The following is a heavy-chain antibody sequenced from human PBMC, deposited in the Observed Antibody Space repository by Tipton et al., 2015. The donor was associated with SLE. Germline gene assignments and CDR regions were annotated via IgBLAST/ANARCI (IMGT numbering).Heavy chain of an antibody. CDR2: LSNSGGST. D-gene: IGHD4-11*01. CDR1: GFTFASYG. Sequence: SLRLSCATSGFTFASYGMSWVRQAPGKGLERVSSLSNSGGSTYYADSVKGRFTISRDNSKNTLYLQMNSLRAEDTAVYYCARVWMYSNYDFDSWGQGTLVTVSS. V-gene: IGHV3-23*01. J-gene: IGHJ4*02. CDR3: ARVWMYSNYDFDS.